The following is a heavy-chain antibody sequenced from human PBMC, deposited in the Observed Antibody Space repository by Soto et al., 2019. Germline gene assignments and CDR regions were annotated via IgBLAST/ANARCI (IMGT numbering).Heavy chain of an antibody. CDR1: GFTFSNYG. D-gene: IGHD3-10*01. CDR2: IWFDGSNE. J-gene: IGHJ3*01. Sequence: GGSLRLSCSASGFTFSNYGMHWVRQAPGKGLEWVALIWFDGSNEYYTDSVKGRFTISRDNSKNTLYLQMNGLRAEDTAVYYCARDHVYGSGKYGQDAFDVWGQGTMVTVSS. CDR3: ARDHVYGSGKYGQDAFDV. V-gene: IGHV3-33*01.